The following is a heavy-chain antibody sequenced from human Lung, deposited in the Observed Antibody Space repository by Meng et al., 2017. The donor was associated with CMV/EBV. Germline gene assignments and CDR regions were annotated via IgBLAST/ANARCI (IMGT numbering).Heavy chain of an antibody. CDR2: ISSSSSHI. Sequence: GGSLRLXCAASGFPFERYGINWVRQAPGQGLEWVSSISSSSSHIHYADSVKGRFTISRDYATNSVFLQMNTLRVDDTALYYCARDQGLVFGEVIPYFDYWGQGTXVTVSS. D-gene: IGHD3-3*01. J-gene: IGHJ4*02. CDR3: ARDQGLVFGEVIPYFDY. V-gene: IGHV3-21*01. CDR1: GFPFERYG.